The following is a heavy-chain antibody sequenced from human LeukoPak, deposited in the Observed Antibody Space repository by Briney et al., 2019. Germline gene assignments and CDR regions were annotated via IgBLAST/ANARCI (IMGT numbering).Heavy chain of an antibody. J-gene: IGHJ4*02. CDR3: ARDYGGNSKGYFDY. CDR1: GGSFSGYY. V-gene: IGHV4-34*01. D-gene: IGHD4-23*01. CDR2: INHSGST. Sequence: SETLSLTCAVYGGSFSGYYWSWIRQPPGKGLEWIGEINHSGSTNYNPSLKSRVTISVDTSKNQFSLKLSSVTAADTAVYYCARDYGGNSKGYFDYWGQGSLVTVSS.